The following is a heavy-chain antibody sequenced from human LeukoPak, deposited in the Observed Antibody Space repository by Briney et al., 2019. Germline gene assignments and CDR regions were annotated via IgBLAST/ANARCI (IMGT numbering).Heavy chain of an antibody. CDR1: GGSISSDY. CDR3: ARDSSSSTWFDYYYMDV. D-gene: IGHD6-13*01. V-gene: IGHV4-59*01. J-gene: IGHJ6*03. Sequence: SETLSLTCTVSGGSISSDYWCCRRQPPGGGVEGIGRIYYSGSSYYNPSLDSRLTLSVDASKNQLSLKLSSVTAADTAVYYCARDSSSSTWFDYYYMDVWGKGTTVTVSS. CDR2: IYYSGSS.